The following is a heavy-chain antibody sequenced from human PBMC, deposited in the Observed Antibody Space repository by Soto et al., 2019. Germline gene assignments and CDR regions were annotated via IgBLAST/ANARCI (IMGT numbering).Heavy chain of an antibody. CDR1: GFRFSSYG. CDR2: ISYDGSNK. Sequence: XGCLRLSCAACGFRFSSYGMHGVRQAPGRGLEWVAVISYDGSNKYYADSVKGRFTISRDKPKNTLYLQMNSLRAEDTAVYYCAKVLGYCSSNSCSREAYYYYGMDVWGQGATVTVSS. V-gene: IGHV3-30*18. CDR3: AKVLGYCSSNSCSREAYYYYGMDV. D-gene: IGHD2-2*01. J-gene: IGHJ6*02.